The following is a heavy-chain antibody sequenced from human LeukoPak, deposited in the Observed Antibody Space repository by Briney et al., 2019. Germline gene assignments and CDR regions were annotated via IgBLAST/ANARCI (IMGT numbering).Heavy chain of an antibody. CDR3: ARESHVTREDY. CDR1: GYTFTSYG. J-gene: IGHJ4*02. V-gene: IGHV1-18*01. D-gene: IGHD3-10*01. Sequence: ASVKVSCTASGYTFTSYGISWVRQAPGQGLEWMGWISANDGNTDYPQKLQGRVTMTTDTSTSTAYMELRSLRSDDTAVYYCARESHVTREDYWGQGTLVTVS. CDR2: ISANDGNT.